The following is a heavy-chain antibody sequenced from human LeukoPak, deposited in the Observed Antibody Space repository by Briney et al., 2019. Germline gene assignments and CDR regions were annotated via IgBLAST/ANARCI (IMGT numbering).Heavy chain of an antibody. D-gene: IGHD3-10*01. V-gene: IGHV3-72*01. CDR3: TRESVYYGSYTP. J-gene: IGHJ5*02. Sequence: PGGSLRLSCAASGFAFRDHYMNWIRQAPGKGLEWVGRAKDKGNSYTTEYAASVKGRFIISRDASRNSLHLQMNSLKTEDTAIYYCTRESVYYGSYTPWGQGTLVTVSS. CDR1: GFAFRDHY. CDR2: AKDKGNSYTT.